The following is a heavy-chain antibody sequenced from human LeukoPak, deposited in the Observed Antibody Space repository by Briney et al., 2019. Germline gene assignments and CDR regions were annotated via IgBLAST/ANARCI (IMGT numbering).Heavy chain of an antibody. Sequence: SETLSLTCTVSGGSISSNYWSWIRQPPGKGLEWIGYIYYSGTTSYNASLKSRVTISVDTSKNQFSLKLSSVTAADTAVYYCAREAMEGPAAIVIDYWGQGTLVTVSS. V-gene: IGHV4-59*01. D-gene: IGHD2-2*02. CDR2: IYYSGTT. CDR3: AREAMEGPAAIVIDY. J-gene: IGHJ4*02. CDR1: GGSISSNY.